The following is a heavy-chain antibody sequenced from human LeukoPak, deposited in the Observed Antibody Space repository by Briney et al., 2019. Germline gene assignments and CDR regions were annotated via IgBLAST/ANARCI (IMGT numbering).Heavy chain of an antibody. J-gene: IGHJ4*02. CDR2: INPSGGST. V-gene: IGHV1-46*01. D-gene: IGHD6-6*01. CDR3: ARAYSSSSPFDY. CDR1: GCTFTSHY. Sequence: ASVKVSCKASGCTFTSHYMHWVRQAPGQGLEWMGMINPSGGSTSYAQKFQGRVTMTRDTSTSTVYLELSSLRSEDTAVYYCARAYSSSSPFDYWGQGTLVTVSS.